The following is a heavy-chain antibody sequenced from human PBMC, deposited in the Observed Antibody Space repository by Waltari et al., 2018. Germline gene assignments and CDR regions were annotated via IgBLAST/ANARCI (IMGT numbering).Heavy chain of an antibody. CDR2: VRYDGNNQ. V-gene: IGHV3-30*02. Sequence: QVSLVESGGGVVRPGGSLRLACPASGFSVSTFGIHWIRQAPGKGLEWVAYVRYDGNNQEYADSVKGRFTISRDNSKNTLYLQMNSLTLEDTALYFCAKGLGTVTDLWGQGTVVTVSS. CDR3: AKGLGTVTDL. CDR1: GFSVSTFG. D-gene: IGHD1-1*01. J-gene: IGHJ5*02.